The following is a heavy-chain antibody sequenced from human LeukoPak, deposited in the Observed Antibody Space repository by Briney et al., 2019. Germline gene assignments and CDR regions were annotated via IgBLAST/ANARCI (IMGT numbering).Heavy chain of an antibody. D-gene: IGHD5-18*01. CDR1: GYTFTGYY. CDR2: INPNGGST. CDR3: ARAAGDTYGYRYFFDY. Sequence: ASVKVSCKASGYTFTGYYMHWVRQAPGQGLEWMGLINPNGGSTSYAQQFQGRVTMTRDTSTNTVYMELSSLRSEDTAVYYCARAAGDTYGYRYFFDYWDQGTLVTVSS. J-gene: IGHJ4*02. V-gene: IGHV1-46*01.